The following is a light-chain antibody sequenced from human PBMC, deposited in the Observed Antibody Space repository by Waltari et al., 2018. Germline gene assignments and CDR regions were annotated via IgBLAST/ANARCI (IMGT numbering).Light chain of an antibody. CDR1: QCVISY. CDR3: QQRSNFPHT. Sequence: EILLTQSPATLSFSLGERATLSCSDSQCVISYLACYQQKPVHALRLLIYDASNRATGIPVRFSGSGSGTDFTLTISSLESEDFAVYYCQQRSNFPHTFGGGTKMEIK. V-gene: IGKV3-11*01. CDR2: DAS. J-gene: IGKJ4*01.